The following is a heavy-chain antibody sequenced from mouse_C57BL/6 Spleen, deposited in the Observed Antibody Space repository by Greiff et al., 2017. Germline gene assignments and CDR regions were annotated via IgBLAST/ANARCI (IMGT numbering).Heavy chain of an antibody. D-gene: IGHD2-5*01. Sequence: VQLQQPGAELVKPGASVKMSCKASGYTFTSYWITWVKQRPGQGLEWIGDIYPGSGSTNYNETFKSKATLTVDTSSSTAYMQLSSLTSEDSAVYYCARRDYSNYHYAMDYWGQGTSVTVAS. J-gene: IGHJ4*01. CDR2: IYPGSGST. CDR3: ARRDYSNYHYAMDY. CDR1: GYTFTSYW. V-gene: IGHV1-55*01.